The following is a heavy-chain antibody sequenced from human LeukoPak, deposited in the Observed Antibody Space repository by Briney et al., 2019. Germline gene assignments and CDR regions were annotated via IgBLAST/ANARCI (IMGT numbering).Heavy chain of an antibody. Sequence: SETLSLTCAAYGGSFSGYYWSWIRQPPGKGLEWIGEINHSGSTNYNPSLKSRVTISVDTSKNQFSLKLSSVTAADTAVYYCARGPGAAAGTAAYWGQGTLVTVSS. CDR3: ARGPGAAAGTAAY. V-gene: IGHV4-34*01. CDR1: GGSFSGYY. J-gene: IGHJ4*02. D-gene: IGHD6-13*01. CDR2: INHSGST.